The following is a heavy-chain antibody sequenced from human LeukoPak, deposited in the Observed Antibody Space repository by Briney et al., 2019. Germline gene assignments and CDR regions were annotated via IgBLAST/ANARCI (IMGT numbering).Heavy chain of an antibody. CDR1: EFTFNAYD. V-gene: IGHV3-48*03. D-gene: IGHD6-19*01. J-gene: IGHJ4*02. CDR2: ISSSGSTI. CDR3: AGTYSSGWDYFDF. Sequence: GGSLRLSCAATEFTFNAYDMHWVRQAPGKGLEWVSHISSSGSTIDYADSVKGRFIISRDNAKNSLYLQMNSLRAEDTGVYYCAGTYSSGWDYFDFWGQGTLVTVSS.